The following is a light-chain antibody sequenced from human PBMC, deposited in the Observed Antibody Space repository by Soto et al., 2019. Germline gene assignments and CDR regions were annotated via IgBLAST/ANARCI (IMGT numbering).Light chain of an antibody. CDR3: QQYNSYSQT. Sequence: DIQMTQSPSGVDASVGDRLTSTCRASQGIGTWLAWYQQKPGKGPNLLIYAASSLESGVPSRFSRSGSGTDFTLTISSLHPDDFATYYCQQYNSYSQTFGQGTKVDIK. V-gene: IGKV1-5*01. J-gene: IGKJ1*01. CDR2: AAS. CDR1: QGIGTW.